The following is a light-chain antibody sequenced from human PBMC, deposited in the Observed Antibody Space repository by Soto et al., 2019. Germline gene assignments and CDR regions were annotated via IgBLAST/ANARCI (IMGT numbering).Light chain of an antibody. Sequence: EIVMTQSPATLSVSPGERATLSCRASQSVSSNLAWYQQKPGQPPRLLIYGASTRATGIPASFSGSGSGTEFTLTISSLQSEDFAVYYCQQYNNWPPWTFGQGTKVEIK. CDR2: GAS. V-gene: IGKV3-15*01. J-gene: IGKJ1*01. CDR3: QQYNNWPPWT. CDR1: QSVSSN.